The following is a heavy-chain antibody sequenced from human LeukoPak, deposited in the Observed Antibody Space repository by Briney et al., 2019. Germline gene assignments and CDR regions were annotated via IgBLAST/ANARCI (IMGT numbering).Heavy chain of an antibody. D-gene: IGHD2-2*01. CDR2: INPNSGGT. V-gene: IGHV1-2*02. CDR3: ARPWGYCSSTSCLRPDYYYYYGMDV. J-gene: IGHJ6*02. CDR1: GYTFTGYF. Sequence: GASVKVSCKASGYTFTGYFMDWVRQAPGQGLEWMGWINPNSGGTNYAQKFQGRVTMTRDTSISTAYMELSRLRSDDTAVYYCARPWGYCSSTSCLRPDYYYYYGMDVWGQGTTVTVSS.